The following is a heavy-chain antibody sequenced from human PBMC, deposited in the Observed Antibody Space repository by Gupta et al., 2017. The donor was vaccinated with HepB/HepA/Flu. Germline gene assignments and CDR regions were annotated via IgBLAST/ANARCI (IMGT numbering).Heavy chain of an antibody. J-gene: IGHJ4*02. CDR3: AAGAYYFDY. CDR1: GFTFSSYG. Sequence: QVQLVESGGGVVQPGRSLRLSCAASGFTFSSYGMHWVRQAPGKGLEWVAVIWYDGSNKDYADSVKGRFTISRDNSKNTLYLQMNSLRAEDTAVYDCAAGAYYFDYGGQGTLVTVSS. V-gene: IGHV3-33*01. D-gene: IGHD6-13*01. CDR2: IWYDGSNK.